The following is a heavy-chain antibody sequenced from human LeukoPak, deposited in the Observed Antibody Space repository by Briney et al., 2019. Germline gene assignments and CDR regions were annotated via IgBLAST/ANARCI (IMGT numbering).Heavy chain of an antibody. CDR1: GFTFSSYA. J-gene: IGHJ4*02. Sequence: GGSLRLSCAASGFTFSSYAMSWVRQAPGKGLEWVSAISGSGASAYYADSVKGRFTISRDNSKNTLYLQMNSLRAEDTAIYYCAKNEVAGYCSCGSCLRYFDFWGQGTQVTVSS. D-gene: IGHD2-15*01. V-gene: IGHV3-23*01. CDR2: ISGSGASA. CDR3: AKNEVAGYCSCGSCLRYFDF.